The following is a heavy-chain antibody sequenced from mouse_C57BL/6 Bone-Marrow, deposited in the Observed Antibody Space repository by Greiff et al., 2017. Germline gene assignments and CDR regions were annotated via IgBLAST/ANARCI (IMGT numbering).Heavy chain of an antibody. CDR1: GFTFSSYA. V-gene: IGHV5-9-1*01. J-gene: IGHJ3*01. D-gene: IGHD1-1*01. CDR2: ISDGGIYT. Sequence: DVMLVESGGGLVKPGGSLKLSCAASGFTFSSYAMSWVRQTPEKRLEWVATISDGGIYTYYPDSVKGRVTISRDNAKNTLYLQISSMKSEDTAMYYCARLRLLRFAYWGQGTLVTVSA. CDR3: ARLRLLRFAY.